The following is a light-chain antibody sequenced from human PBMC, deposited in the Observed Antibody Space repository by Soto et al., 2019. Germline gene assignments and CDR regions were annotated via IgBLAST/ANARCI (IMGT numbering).Light chain of an antibody. V-gene: IGLV2-11*01. CDR1: SSDVGTYNY. CDR2: DVS. Sequence: QSVLTQPRSVSGSPGQSVTISCTGTSSDVGTYNYVSWYQQHPGKAPKLMMYDVSHRPSVVLDRFSVSKSGNTASLTFSGLQAEDESDDYCGSYAGRYTSVFCGGTKLTV. CDR3: GSYAGRYTSV. J-gene: IGLJ2*01.